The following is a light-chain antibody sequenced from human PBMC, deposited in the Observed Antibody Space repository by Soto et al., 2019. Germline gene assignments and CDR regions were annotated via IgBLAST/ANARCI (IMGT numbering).Light chain of an antibody. V-gene: IGKV4-1*01. Sequence: DIVMTQSPDSLAVSLGERATINCKSSQSVLYSSNNKNYLAWYQQKPGQPPKLLIYWASTRESGVPDRFSGSGSGTDFTLTISRLHAEDVAVYYCQQYYSTRTFGQGTKVEIK. J-gene: IGKJ1*01. CDR1: QSVLYSSNNKNY. CDR2: WAS. CDR3: QQYYSTRT.